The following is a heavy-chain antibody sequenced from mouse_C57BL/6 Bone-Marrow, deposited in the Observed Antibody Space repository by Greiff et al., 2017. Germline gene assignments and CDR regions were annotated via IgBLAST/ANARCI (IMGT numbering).Heavy chain of an antibody. D-gene: IGHD1-1*01. J-gene: IGHJ4*01. V-gene: IGHV1-50*01. CDR2: IDPSDSYT. CDR1: GYTFTSYW. Sequence: QVQLQQPGAELVKPGASVKLSCKASGYTFTSYWMQWVKQRPGQGLEWIGEIDPSDSYTNYNQKFKGKATLTADTSSSTAYMQLSSLTSEDSAVYYCARGTYYGPYAMDYWGQGTSVTVSS. CDR3: ARGTYYGPYAMDY.